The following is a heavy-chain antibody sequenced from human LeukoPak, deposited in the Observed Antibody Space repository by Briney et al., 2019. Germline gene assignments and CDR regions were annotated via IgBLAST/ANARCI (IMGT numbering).Heavy chain of an antibody. CDR2: FDIEDAET. J-gene: IGHJ4*02. CDR3: VAEVIEVTMGDY. D-gene: IGHD4-11*01. Sequence: ASVKVSCKVSGHSLIDLSIHWVRQAPGKGLEWMGGFDIEDAETIYGQEFEGRVIMTEDTATETAYMELSSLKYEDTAVYYCVAEVIEVTMGDYWGQGTLVTVSS. CDR1: GHSLIDLS. V-gene: IGHV1-24*01.